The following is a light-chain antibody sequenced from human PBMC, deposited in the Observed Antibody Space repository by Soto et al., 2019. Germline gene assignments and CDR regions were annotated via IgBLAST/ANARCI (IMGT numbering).Light chain of an antibody. CDR2: GVS. CDR3: QQYNFWPET. Sequence: IVLTQSPATLSLSPGERATLSCRASQSVSGNLAWYQQKPGQAPRLLIYGVSVRATGIPARFSGSGFGTEFTLTISSLQSEDFALYYCQQYNFWPETFGQGTKVDIK. J-gene: IGKJ1*01. CDR1: QSVSGN. V-gene: IGKV3-15*01.